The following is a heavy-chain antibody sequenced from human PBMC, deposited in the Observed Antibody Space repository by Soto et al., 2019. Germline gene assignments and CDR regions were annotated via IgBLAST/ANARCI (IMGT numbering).Heavy chain of an antibody. J-gene: IGHJ4*02. Sequence: EVQLVESGGGLIQPGGSLRLSCAASGFTVRNTYMSWVRQAPGKGLEWVSVTYSGGSTYYADSVKGRFTISRDNSKNTLYLQMNSLRAEDTAVYYCARSGYSYGPFDYWGQGTLVTVSS. CDR2: TYSGGST. D-gene: IGHD5-18*01. CDR1: GFTVRNTY. CDR3: ARSGYSYGPFDY. V-gene: IGHV3-53*01.